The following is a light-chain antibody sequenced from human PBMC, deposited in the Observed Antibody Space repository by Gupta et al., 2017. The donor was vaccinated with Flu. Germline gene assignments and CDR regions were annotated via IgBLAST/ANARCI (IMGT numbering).Light chain of an antibody. CDR1: QSVLNRSNNENS. Sequence: DIVMTQTPDSLAVALGERATIHCKSSQSVLNRSNNENSIAWYQHKIGQPPKVLFYWATTRESGVPDRFSGGGSGTXFTLAIXSLQAEDVAIYYCQQYYSSPHTFGXGTKLEIK. V-gene: IGKV4-1*01. CDR3: QQYYSSPHT. CDR2: WAT. J-gene: IGKJ2*01.